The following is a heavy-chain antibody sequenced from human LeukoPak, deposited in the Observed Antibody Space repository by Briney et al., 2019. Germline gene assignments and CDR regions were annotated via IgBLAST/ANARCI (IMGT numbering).Heavy chain of an antibody. D-gene: IGHD6-13*01. CDR2: INHGGST. CDR1: GGSFSGYY. J-gene: IGHJ5*02. CDR3: ARGRVRSSSWYRKKLVWFDP. Sequence: SETLSLTCAVYGGSFSGYYWSWIRQPPGKGLEWIGEINHGGSTNYNPSLKSRVTISVDTSKNQFSLKLSSVTAADTAVYYCARGRVRSSSWYRKKLVWFDPWGQGTLVTVSS. V-gene: IGHV4-34*01.